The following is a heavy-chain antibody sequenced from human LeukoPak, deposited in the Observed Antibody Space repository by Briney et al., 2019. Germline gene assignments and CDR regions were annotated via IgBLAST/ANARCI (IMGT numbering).Heavy chain of an antibody. J-gene: IGHJ4*02. CDR2: IRSKANNYAT. D-gene: IGHD3-22*01. CDR3: TRRNKDDSSGYYYN. V-gene: IGHV3-73*01. CDR1: GFTFSGSA. Sequence: GGSLRLSCAASGFTFSGSAMHWVRQASGKGLEWVGRIRSKANNYATAYAASVKGRFTISREDSKNTAYLQMNSLKTEDTAVYYCTRRNKDDSSGYYYNWGQGTLVTVSS.